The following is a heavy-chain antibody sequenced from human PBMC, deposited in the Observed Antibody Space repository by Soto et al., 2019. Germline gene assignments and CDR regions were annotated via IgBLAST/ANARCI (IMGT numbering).Heavy chain of an antibody. CDR3: ATVPLLRYFDWLLPHFDY. J-gene: IGHJ4*02. CDR1: GYTLTEFS. Sequence: ASVKVSCKVSGYTLTEFSMHWVRQAPGKGLEWMGGFDPEDGETIYAQKFQGRVTMTEDTSTDTAYMELSGLRSEDTAVYYCATVPLLRYFDWLLPHFDYWGQGTLVTVSS. CDR2: FDPEDGET. V-gene: IGHV1-24*01. D-gene: IGHD3-9*01.